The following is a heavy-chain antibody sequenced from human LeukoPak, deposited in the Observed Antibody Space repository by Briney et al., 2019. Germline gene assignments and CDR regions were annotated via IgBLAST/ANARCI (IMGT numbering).Heavy chain of an antibody. CDR2: VSNSGIT. CDR3: ARGRVSSGKDY. V-gene: IGHV4-59*01. Sequence: PSETLSLTCIVSGGPISGYYWSWIRQPPGKGLEWIGYVSNSGITNYNPSLKSRVAISVDTSKDQFSLKLSSVTAEDTAVYYCARGRVSSGKDYWGQGTLVTVSS. J-gene: IGHJ4*02. CDR1: GGPISGYY. D-gene: IGHD6-19*01.